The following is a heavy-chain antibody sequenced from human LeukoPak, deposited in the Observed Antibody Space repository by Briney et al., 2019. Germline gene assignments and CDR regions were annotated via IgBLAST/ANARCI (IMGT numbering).Heavy chain of an antibody. Sequence: GGSLRLSCATSGFTFTTYWMNWVRQAPGKGLEWVANIKQDGSEKYYADSVKGRFTISRDNARNSLYLQMNSLRAEDTAVYYCAKDSGGTYGSGSRTYYYYYGMDVWGQGTTVTVSS. CDR3: AKDSGGTYGSGSRTYYYYYGMDV. J-gene: IGHJ6*02. CDR1: GFTFTTYW. V-gene: IGHV3-7*01. CDR2: IKQDGSEK. D-gene: IGHD3-10*01.